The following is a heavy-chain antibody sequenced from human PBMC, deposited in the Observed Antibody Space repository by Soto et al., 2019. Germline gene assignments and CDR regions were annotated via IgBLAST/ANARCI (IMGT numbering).Heavy chain of an antibody. CDR2: ISGSGGST. D-gene: IGHD3-3*01. V-gene: IGHV3-23*01. J-gene: IGHJ4*02. Sequence: ELQLLESGGGLVQPGGSLRLSCAASGFTFSSSAMSWVRQAPGKGLEWVSAISGSGGSTYYADSVKGRFTISRDNSKNTLYLQMNSLRAEDTAVYYCAKDRGFLEWLLHYYFDDWGQGTLVTVSS. CDR1: GFTFSSSA. CDR3: AKDRGFLEWLLHYYFDD.